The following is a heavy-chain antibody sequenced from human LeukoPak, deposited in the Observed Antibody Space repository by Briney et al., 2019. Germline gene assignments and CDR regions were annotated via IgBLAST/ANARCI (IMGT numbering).Heavy chain of an antibody. CDR1: GGSISSSSYY. CDR3: AALVFWSGYPYYFDY. D-gene: IGHD3-3*01. Sequence: SETLSLTCTVSGGSISSSSYYWGWIRQPPGKGLEWIGYIYYSGSTNYNPSLKSRVTISVDTSKNQFSLKLSSVTAADTAVYYCAALVFWSGYPYYFDYWGQGTLVTVSS. V-gene: IGHV4-61*05. CDR2: IYYSGST. J-gene: IGHJ4*02.